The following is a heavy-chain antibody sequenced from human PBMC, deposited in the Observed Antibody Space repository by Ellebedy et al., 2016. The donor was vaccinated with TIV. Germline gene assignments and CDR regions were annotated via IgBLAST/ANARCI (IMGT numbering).Heavy chain of an antibody. J-gene: IGHJ4*02. V-gene: IGHV1-69*13. CDR3: ARPRGGAGSSPDY. CDR1: GGTFRSYV. Sequence: SVKVSCKASGGTFRSYVISWVRQAPGQGLEWMGGIIPIFGTAIYAQNFQGRVTITADDSTSTAYMELSSLRFEDSAVYYCARPRGGAGSSPDYWGQGTLVTVSS. CDR2: IIPIFGTA. D-gene: IGHD3-10*01.